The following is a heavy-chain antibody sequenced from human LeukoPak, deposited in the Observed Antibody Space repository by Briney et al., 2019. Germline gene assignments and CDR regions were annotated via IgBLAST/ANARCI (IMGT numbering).Heavy chain of an antibody. D-gene: IGHD3-22*01. CDR1: GFTFSSYE. J-gene: IGHJ4*02. Sequence: PGGSLRLSCAASGFTFSSYEMNWVRQAPGKGLEWVSYISSSGSTIYYADSVKGRFTISRDNAKNSLYLQMNSLRAEDTAVYYCASLMRDYYDSSGYFRTPVRDHWGQGTLVTVSS. CDR2: ISSSGSTI. V-gene: IGHV3-48*03. CDR3: ASLMRDYYDSSGYFRTPVRDH.